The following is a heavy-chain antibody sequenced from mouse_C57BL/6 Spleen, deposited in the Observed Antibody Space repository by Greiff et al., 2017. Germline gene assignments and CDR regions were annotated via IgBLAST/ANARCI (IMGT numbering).Heavy chain of an antibody. CDR1: GYTFTSYW. CDR2: IHPNSGST. V-gene: IGHV1-64*01. J-gene: IGHJ2*01. Sequence: QVQLQQPGAELVKPGASVKLSCKASGYTFTSYWMHWVKQRPGQGLEWIGMIHPNSGSTNDNEKFKSKATLTVDKSSSTAYMQLSSLTSEDSAVYYCAREDYGSSHYFDYWGQGTTLTVSS. CDR3: AREDYGSSHYFDY. D-gene: IGHD1-1*01.